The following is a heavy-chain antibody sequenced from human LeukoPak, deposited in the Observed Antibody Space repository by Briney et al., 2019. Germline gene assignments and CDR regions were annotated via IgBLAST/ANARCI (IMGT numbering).Heavy chain of an antibody. CDR1: GFTFSSYA. V-gene: IGHV3-23*01. D-gene: IGHD3-22*01. J-gene: IGHJ4*02. CDR2: ISGNSGSK. CDR3: AKRAEYYYDSSGYYSH. Sequence: GGSLRLSCAASGFTFSSYAMSWVRQAPGKGLEWGSAISGNSGSKDYADSVKGRFTISRDNPKNTFYLQMNSLRAEDTAVYYCAKRAEYYYDSSGYYSHWGQGTLVTVSS.